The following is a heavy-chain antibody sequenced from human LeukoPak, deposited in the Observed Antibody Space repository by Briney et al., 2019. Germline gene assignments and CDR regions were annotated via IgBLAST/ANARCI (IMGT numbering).Heavy chain of an antibody. V-gene: IGHV3-23*01. D-gene: IGHD6-19*01. CDR1: GGSFSGYY. Sequence: PSETLSLTCAVYGGSFSGYYWSWVRQAPGKGLEWVSGIGGSGGSTYYADSVKGRFTISRDNSKNTLYLQMSGLRAEDTAVYYCAKSTGWYSSADYWGQGTLVTVSS. CDR3: AKSTGWYSSADY. CDR2: IGGSGGST. J-gene: IGHJ4*02.